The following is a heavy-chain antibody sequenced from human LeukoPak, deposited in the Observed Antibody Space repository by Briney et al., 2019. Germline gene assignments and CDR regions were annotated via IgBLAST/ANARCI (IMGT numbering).Heavy chain of an antibody. CDR3: ATGGDSYGLDY. J-gene: IGHJ4*02. CDR1: GGSISSGGYS. CDR2: IYHSGST. Sequence: SETLSLTCAVSGGSISSGGYSWSWIRQPPGKGLEWIGYIYHSGSTYYNPSLKSRVTISVDRSKNQFSLKVGSVTAADTAVYYCATGGDSYGLDYWGQGTLVTVSS. D-gene: IGHD5-18*01. V-gene: IGHV4-30-2*02.